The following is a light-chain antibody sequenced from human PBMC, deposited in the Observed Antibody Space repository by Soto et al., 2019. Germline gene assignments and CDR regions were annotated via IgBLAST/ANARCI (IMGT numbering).Light chain of an antibody. J-gene: IGKJ5*01. CDR3: QQRSNWPPIT. Sequence: EIVLTQSPATLSLSPGERATLSCRASQSVSSYVARYQQKPGQAPRLLIYDASNRATGIPARFSGSGSGTAFTLTISSLEPGDFAVYYCQQRSNWPPITFGQGTRLEIK. CDR2: DAS. V-gene: IGKV3-11*01. CDR1: QSVSSY.